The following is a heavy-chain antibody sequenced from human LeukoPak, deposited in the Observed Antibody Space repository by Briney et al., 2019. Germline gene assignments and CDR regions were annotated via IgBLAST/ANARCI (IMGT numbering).Heavy chain of an antibody. Sequence: SQTLSLTCTVSGDFINSGGYYWSWIRQPPGKGLEWIAYIYHSGSTYYNPSLKSRVTISIDTSKNQFSLKLTSVAAADTAVYYCARVTSTTRYWYFDLWGRGTLVTVSS. D-gene: IGHD2-2*01. CDR1: GDFINSGGYY. J-gene: IGHJ2*01. V-gene: IGHV4-30-2*01. CDR2: IYHSGST. CDR3: ARVTSTTRYWYFDL.